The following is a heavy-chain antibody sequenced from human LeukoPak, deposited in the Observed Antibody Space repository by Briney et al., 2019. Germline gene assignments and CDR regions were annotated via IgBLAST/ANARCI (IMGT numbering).Heavy chain of an antibody. CDR3: ARGYDSSGYYYY. D-gene: IGHD3-22*01. CDR2: IYSGGST. CDR1: GFTVSSNY. Sequence: GESLKISCAASGFTVSSNYMSWVRQAPGKGLEWVSVIYSGGSTYYADSVKGRFTISRHNSKNTLYLQMNSLRAEDTAVYYCARGYDSSGYYYYWGQGTLVTVSS. J-gene: IGHJ4*02. V-gene: IGHV3-53*04.